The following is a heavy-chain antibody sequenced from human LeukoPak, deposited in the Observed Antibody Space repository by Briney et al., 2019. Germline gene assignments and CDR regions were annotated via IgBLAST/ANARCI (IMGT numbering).Heavy chain of an antibody. CDR2: IYYSGST. J-gene: IGHJ6*02. V-gene: IGHV4-59*01. CDR3: VRESYYYGMDV. CDR1: GGSISSYY. Sequence: SETLSLTCTVSGGSISSYYWSWIRQPPGKGLEWIGYIYYSGSTNYNPSLKSRVTISVDTSKNQFPLKLSSVTAADTAVYYCVRESYYYGMDVWGQGTTVTVSS.